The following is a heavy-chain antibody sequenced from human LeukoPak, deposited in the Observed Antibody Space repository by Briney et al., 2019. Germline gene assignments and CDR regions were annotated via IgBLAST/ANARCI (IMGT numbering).Heavy chain of an antibody. CDR2: IYSGGST. V-gene: IGHV3-53*01. J-gene: IGHJ2*01. CDR1: GFTVSSNY. CDR3: ARGPHDRGYWYFDL. Sequence: PGGSLRLSCAASGFTVSSNYMSWVRQAPGKGLEWVSVIYSGGSTYYADSVKGRFTISRDNSKNTLYLQMNSLRAEDTAVYYCARGPHDRGYWYFDLWGRGTLVIVSS.